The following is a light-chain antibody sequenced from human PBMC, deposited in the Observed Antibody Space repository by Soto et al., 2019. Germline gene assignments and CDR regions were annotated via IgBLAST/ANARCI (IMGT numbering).Light chain of an antibody. Sequence: AIQLTQSPSSLSASVGDRVTITCRASQGISSALAWYQQKPGKAPKLLIYDASRLESGVPSRFSGSGSGTDFTLTISSLQPEDFVTYYCQHFNSYPFTVGPGTKVDIK. J-gene: IGKJ3*01. CDR3: QHFNSYPFT. V-gene: IGKV1-13*02. CDR1: QGISSA. CDR2: DAS.